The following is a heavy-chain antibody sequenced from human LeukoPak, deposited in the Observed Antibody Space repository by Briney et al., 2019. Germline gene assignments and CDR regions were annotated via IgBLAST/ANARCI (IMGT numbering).Heavy chain of an antibody. CDR1: GFTFSSYA. Sequence: GSLRLSCAASGFTFSSYAMSWVRPAPGKGLEWVSAISGSGGSTYYADSVKGRFTISRDNSKNTLYLQMNSLRAEDTAVYYCAKYPYSSGPLQYFDYWGQGTLVTVSS. CDR2: ISGSGGST. D-gene: IGHD6-19*01. J-gene: IGHJ4*02. V-gene: IGHV3-23*01. CDR3: AKYPYSSGPLQYFDY.